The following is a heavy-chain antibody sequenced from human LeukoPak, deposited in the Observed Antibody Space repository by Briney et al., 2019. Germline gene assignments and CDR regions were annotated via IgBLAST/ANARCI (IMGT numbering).Heavy chain of an antibody. Sequence: PAGSLRLSCAAHGFILDNYAVHWVRHAPGKGLEWVSLISGDGGSTFYADSVRGRFTISRDNTRKSLSLRMSSLRSEDTALYYCARESETSGWYDYWGQGTLVTVSS. CDR2: ISGDGGST. D-gene: IGHD6-19*01. CDR3: ARESETSGWYDY. J-gene: IGHJ4*02. V-gene: IGHV3-43*02. CDR1: GFILDNYA.